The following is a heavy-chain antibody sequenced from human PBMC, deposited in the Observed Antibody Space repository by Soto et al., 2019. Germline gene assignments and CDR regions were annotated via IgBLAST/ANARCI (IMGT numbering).Heavy chain of an antibody. CDR2: IYYSGST. CDR1: GGSISSYY. CDR3: ARRYGGNFDY. Sequence: PSETLSLTCTVSGGSISSYYWSWIRQPPGKGLEWIGYIYYSGSTNYNPPLKSRVTISVDTSKNQFSLKLSSVTAADTAVYYCARRYGGNFDYWGQGTLVTVSS. V-gene: IGHV4-59*08. D-gene: IGHD5-12*01. J-gene: IGHJ4*02.